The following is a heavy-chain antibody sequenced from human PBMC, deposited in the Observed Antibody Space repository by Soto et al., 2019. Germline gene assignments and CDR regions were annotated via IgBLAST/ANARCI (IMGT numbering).Heavy chain of an antibody. V-gene: IGHV3-7*01. D-gene: IGHD1-7*01. CDR2: IKDDGGDK. Sequence: GGSLRLSCAASGFTFSSYWMSWVRQAPGKGLEWVASIKDDGGDKYYVDSVKGRFTISRDNAESSLYLQLNSLRAEDTAVYYCARVHNWDYDYWGQGSLVTVSS. CDR1: GFTFSSYW. J-gene: IGHJ4*02. CDR3: ARVHNWDYDY.